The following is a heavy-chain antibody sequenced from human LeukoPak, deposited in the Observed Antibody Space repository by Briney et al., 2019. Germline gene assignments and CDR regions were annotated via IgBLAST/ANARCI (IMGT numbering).Heavy chain of an antibody. CDR2: VRYDGSNK. J-gene: IGHJ4*02. Sequence: GGSLRLSCAASGFTFSSYGMHWVRQAPGKGLEWVAFVRYDGSNKYYADSVKGRFTISRDNFKNTLHLQMSNLGVEDTAVYYCARAFRGYSYLLDYWGQGTLVTISS. V-gene: IGHV3-30*02. D-gene: IGHD5-18*01. CDR3: ARAFRGYSYLLDY. CDR1: GFTFSSYG.